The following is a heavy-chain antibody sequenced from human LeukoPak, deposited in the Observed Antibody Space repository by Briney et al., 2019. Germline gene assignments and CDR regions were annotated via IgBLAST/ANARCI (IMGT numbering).Heavy chain of an antibody. CDR1: GYTFTGYY. CDR3: ARGAGWSGSYYFDY. CDR2: INPNSGGT. V-gene: IGHV1-2*02. Sequence: ASVKVSCKASGYTFTGYYMHWVRQAPGQGLEWMGWINPNSGGTNYAQKFQGRVTMTRDTSISTAYMELSRLRSDDTAVYYCARGAGWSGSYYFDYWGQGTLVTVSS. D-gene: IGHD1-26*01. J-gene: IGHJ4*02.